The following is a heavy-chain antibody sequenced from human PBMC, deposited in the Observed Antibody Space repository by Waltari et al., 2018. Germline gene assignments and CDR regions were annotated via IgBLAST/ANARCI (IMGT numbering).Heavy chain of an antibody. CDR2: IRPDGGEN. CDR1: TFSFSSYW. CDR3: ATMGAGRAPDY. J-gene: IGHJ4*02. V-gene: IGHV3-7*03. D-gene: IGHD3-16*01. Sequence: EVKLVESGGGLVQPGGSLRVSCAASTFSFSSYWMAWFRQAPGKGLEWVATIRPDGGENFYVDSVKGRFSISRDNAKNSFYLQMNSLRVEDTAIFYCATMGAGRAPDYWGQGTLVIVSS.